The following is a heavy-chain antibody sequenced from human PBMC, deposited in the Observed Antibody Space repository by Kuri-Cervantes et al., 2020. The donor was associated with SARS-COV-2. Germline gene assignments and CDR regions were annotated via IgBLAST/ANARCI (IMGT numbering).Heavy chain of an antibody. J-gene: IGHJ2*01. Sequence: GGSLRLSCAASGLTFSSYAMSWVRQAPGKGLEWVSAISGSGGSTYYADSVKGRFTISRDNSKNTLYLQMNSLRAEDTAVYYCAKDSPEIVVVPAAPLYFDLWGRGTLVTVSS. CDR2: ISGSGGST. V-gene: IGHV3-23*01. D-gene: IGHD2-2*01. CDR1: GLTFSSYA. CDR3: AKDSPEIVVVPAAPLYFDL.